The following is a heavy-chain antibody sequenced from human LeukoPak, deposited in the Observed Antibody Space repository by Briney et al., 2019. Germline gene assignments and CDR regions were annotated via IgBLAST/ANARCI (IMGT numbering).Heavy chain of an antibody. Sequence: GGSLRLSCAASGFTFSSYAMSWVSQAPGKGLEWVSANIGSGGSTYYADSVKGRFTISRDNSKTTLYLQMNSLRAEDTAVYYCAKDATSVRGVSDAFDIGGQGTMVTVSS. D-gene: IGHD3-10*01. CDR2: NIGSGGST. CDR1: GFTFSSYA. CDR3: AKDATSVRGVSDAFDI. J-gene: IGHJ3*02. V-gene: IGHV3-23*01.